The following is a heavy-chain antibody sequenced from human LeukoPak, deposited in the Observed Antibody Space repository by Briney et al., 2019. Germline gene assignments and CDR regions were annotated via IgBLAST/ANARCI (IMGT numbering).Heavy chain of an antibody. CDR2: ISGSGGST. CDR1: GFTFSSYA. Sequence: GGSLRLSCAASGFTFSSYAMTWVRQAPGKGLEWVSAISGSGGSTYYADSVKGRFTISRDNSQNTLYLQMNSLRAEDTAVYYCAKDPAVGGTAEYCQHWGQGTLVTVSS. CDR3: AKDPAVGGTAEYCQH. D-gene: IGHD1-26*01. V-gene: IGHV3-23*01. J-gene: IGHJ1*01.